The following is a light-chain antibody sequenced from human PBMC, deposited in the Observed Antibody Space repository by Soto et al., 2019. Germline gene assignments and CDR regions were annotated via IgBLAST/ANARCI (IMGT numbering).Light chain of an antibody. CDR2: AAS. Sequence: DIQMTQSPSSLSASVGDRVTITCRASQSIGRYLNWYQQTPGSAPKFLISAASSLQSVVPSRFCGSGSGTDCALTISSLQHEDFATYYCQQSYYHSLAFGGGTKVDIK. CDR3: QQSYYHSLA. V-gene: IGKV1-39*01. J-gene: IGKJ4*01. CDR1: QSIGRY.